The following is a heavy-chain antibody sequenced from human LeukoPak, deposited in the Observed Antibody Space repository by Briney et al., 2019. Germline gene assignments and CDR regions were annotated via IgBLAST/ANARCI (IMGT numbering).Heavy chain of an antibody. CDR1: GYTFTGYY. Sequence: ASVKVSCKASGYTFTGYYMHWVRQAPGHGLEWMGWINPDSGGTNYAQKFQGRVTMTRDTSISTAYMELSRLRSDDTAVYYCARRITMIVVVISALYYFDYWGQGTLVTVSS. J-gene: IGHJ4*02. CDR3: ARRITMIVVVISALYYFDY. V-gene: IGHV1-2*02. CDR2: INPDSGGT. D-gene: IGHD3-22*01.